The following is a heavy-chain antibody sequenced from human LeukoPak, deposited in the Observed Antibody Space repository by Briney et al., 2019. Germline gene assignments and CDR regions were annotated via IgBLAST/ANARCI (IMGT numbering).Heavy chain of an antibody. CDR1: GFTFSSYE. J-gene: IGHJ5*02. CDR3: ARGGPYYYGSGSRWFDP. Sequence: GGSLRLSCAASGFTFSSYEMNWVRQAPGKGLEWVSYISSSGSTIYYADSVKGRFTISRDNAKNSLYLQMNSLRAEDTAVYYCARGGPYYYGSGSRWFDPWGQGTLVTVSS. D-gene: IGHD3-10*01. CDR2: ISSSGSTI. V-gene: IGHV3-48*03.